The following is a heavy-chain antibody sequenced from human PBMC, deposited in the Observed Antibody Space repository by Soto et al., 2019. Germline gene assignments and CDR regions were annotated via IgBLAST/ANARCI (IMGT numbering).Heavy chain of an antibody. CDR2: ISYDGSNK. CDR1: GFTFFSYG. J-gene: IGHJ4*02. V-gene: IGHV3-30*18. CDR3: AKDRAGDIYVAARSGLDY. Sequence: GGSLRLSCAASGFTFFSYGMHWVRQAPGKGLEWVAVISYDGSNKYYGDSVKGRFTVSRDNSKNTLYLQMNSLRADDTAVYYCAKDRAGDIYVAARSGLDYWGQGTLVTVSS. D-gene: IGHD3-3*01.